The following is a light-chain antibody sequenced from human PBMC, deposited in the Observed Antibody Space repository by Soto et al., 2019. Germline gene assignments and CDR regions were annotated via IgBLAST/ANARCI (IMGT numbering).Light chain of an antibody. V-gene: IGKV3-20*01. CDR3: QQYGSSPPT. CDR1: QSISSSF. Sequence: EIGLTQSPGVLSLSPGERASLCCGASQSISSSFLAWYQQKPGQAPRLLIYGASSRATGIPDRFSGSGSGTDFTLTISRLEPEDFAVYYCQQYGSSPPTFGQGTKVDIK. J-gene: IGKJ1*01. CDR2: GAS.